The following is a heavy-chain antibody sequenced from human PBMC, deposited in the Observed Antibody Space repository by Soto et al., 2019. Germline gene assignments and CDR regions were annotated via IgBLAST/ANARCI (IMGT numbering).Heavy chain of an antibody. D-gene: IGHD2-15*01. CDR3: AKSRMHSESGYFGL. J-gene: IGHJ2*01. CDR1: GFTFSIYP. Sequence: EVQLLESGGGLVQPGGSLRLSCAASGFTFSIYPMSWVRQTPGKGLEWVSTISTTGGDTYYPDSVKGRSTIARDDSKNTLYLQMNSPRAEDSAVYYCAKSRMHSESGYFGLWGRGTLLTASS. V-gene: IGHV3-23*01. CDR2: ISTTGGDT.